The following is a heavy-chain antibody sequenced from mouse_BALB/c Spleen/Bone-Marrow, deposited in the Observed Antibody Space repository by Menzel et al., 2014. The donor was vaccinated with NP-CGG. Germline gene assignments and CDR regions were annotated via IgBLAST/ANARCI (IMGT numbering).Heavy chain of an antibody. CDR3: TRSITTAVGFDY. CDR2: IYPGNSGT. D-gene: IGHD1-1*01. Sequence: VQLQQSGTVLARPGSSVKMSCKASGYSFTSYWMYWIKQRPGQGLEWIGAIYPGNSGTSYNQNFKGKAKLTAVTSASTAYMELSSLTNEDSAVYYCTRSITTAVGFDYWGQGTSLTVSS. CDR1: GYSFTSYW. V-gene: IGHV1-5*01. J-gene: IGHJ2*03.